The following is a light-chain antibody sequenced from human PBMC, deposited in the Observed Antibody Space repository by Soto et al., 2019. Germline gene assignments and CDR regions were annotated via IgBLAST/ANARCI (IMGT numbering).Light chain of an antibody. CDR1: QSISKN. V-gene: IGKV3-15*01. CDR3: QQYTNWRT. J-gene: IGKJ1*01. CDR2: DAT. Sequence: IVMTQSPATLSVSPGERATRCCRASQSISKNLAWYQLKPGQAPRLLIYDATTRATGIPARFSGSGSGTDFTLTISSLQSEDFAVYYCQQYTNWRTFGQGTKVDI.